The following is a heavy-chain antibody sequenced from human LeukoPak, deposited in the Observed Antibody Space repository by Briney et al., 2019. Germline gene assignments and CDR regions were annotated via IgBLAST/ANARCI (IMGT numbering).Heavy chain of an antibody. Sequence: PSETLSLTWTVSGGSVSSGSYYWSWIRQPPGKGLEWIGYIYYSGSTNYNPSLKSRVTISVDTSKNQFSLKLSSVTAADTAVYYCARLDYGGNPIDYWGQGTLVTVSS. V-gene: IGHV4-61*01. CDR3: ARLDYGGNPIDY. J-gene: IGHJ4*02. D-gene: IGHD4-23*01. CDR1: GGSVSSGSYY. CDR2: IYYSGST.